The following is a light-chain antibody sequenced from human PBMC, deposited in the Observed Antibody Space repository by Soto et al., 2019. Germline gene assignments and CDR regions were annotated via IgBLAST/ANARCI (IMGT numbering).Light chain of an antibody. CDR3: QKYGNFWT. CDR1: QNVSSTL. Sequence: TVLTQSPGTLSLSPCERATLSCLARQNVSSTLLVWYQQHPGQAPRLLIYGASSRATGIPDRFSGSGSGTDFSLTIRRLEPDDFAVYYCQKYGNFWTFGQGTKVDI. V-gene: IGKV3-20*01. CDR2: GAS. J-gene: IGKJ1*01.